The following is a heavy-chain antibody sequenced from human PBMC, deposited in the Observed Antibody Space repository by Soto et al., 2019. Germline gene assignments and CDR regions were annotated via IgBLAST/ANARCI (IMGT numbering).Heavy chain of an antibody. J-gene: IGHJ6*03. Sequence: SETLSLTCTVSGGSISSYYWSWIRQPPGKGLEWIGYIYYSGSTNYNPSLKSRVTISVDTSKNQFSLKLSSVTAADTAVYYCARTYYGFWSGGGGDYMDVWGKGTTVTVSS. CDR3: ARTYYGFWSGGGGDYMDV. CDR1: GGSISSYY. CDR2: IYYSGST. V-gene: IGHV4-59*08. D-gene: IGHD3-3*01.